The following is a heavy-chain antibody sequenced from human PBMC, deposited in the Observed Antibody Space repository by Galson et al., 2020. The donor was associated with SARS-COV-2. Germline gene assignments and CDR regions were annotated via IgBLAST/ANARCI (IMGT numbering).Heavy chain of an antibody. V-gene: IGHV5-10-1*01. CDR1: GYSFTSYW. CDR3: ARHVVYCSGGSCYAYFDY. D-gene: IGHD2-15*01. Sequence: KVSCKGSGYSFTSYWISWVRQMPGKGLEWMGRIDPSDSYTNYSPSFQGHVTISADKSISTAYLQWSSLKASDTAMYYCARHVVYCSGGSCYAYFDYWGHGTLVTVSS. J-gene: IGHJ4*01. CDR2: IDPSDSYT.